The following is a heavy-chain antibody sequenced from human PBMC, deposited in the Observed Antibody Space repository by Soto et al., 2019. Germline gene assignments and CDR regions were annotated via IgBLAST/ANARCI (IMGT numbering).Heavy chain of an antibody. CDR1: AFTFRSYA. V-gene: IGHV3-30-3*01. D-gene: IGHD3-22*01. J-gene: IGHJ4*02. Sequence: QVQLVESGGGVVQPGRSLRLSCAASAFTFRSYAMHWVRQAPGTGLEWVAVISYDGTYKYYADSVRGRFTISRDNSKNPLYLQMSSLRPEDTAVYYCARDAIYDGSGYYGSYFDYWGQGSLVTVSS. CDR2: ISYDGTYK. CDR3: ARDAIYDGSGYYGSYFDY.